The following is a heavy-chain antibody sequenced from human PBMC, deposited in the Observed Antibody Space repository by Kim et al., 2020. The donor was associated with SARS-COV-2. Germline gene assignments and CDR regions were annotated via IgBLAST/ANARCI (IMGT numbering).Heavy chain of an antibody. D-gene: IGHD3-22*01. J-gene: IGHJ4*02. CDR3: VTQWLTRRFYFNS. CDR1: GFTFSNYE. V-gene: IGHV3-48*03. CDR2: IDSSGSTI. Sequence: GGSLRLSCTGSGFTFSNYEMDWVRQAPGKGLEWLSYIDSSGSTIQYADSVKGRFTISRDNAKNSLYLQINRLRPEDTGIYYCVTQWLTRRFYFNSWGPGT.